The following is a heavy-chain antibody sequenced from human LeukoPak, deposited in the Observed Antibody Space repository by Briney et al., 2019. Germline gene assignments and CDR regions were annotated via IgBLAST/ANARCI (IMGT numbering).Heavy chain of an antibody. Sequence: GASVKVSCKASGGTFSSYAISWVRQAPGQGLEWMGGINPIFGTANYAQKFQGRVTITADESTSTAYMELSSLRSEDTAVYYCARGRLRFLEWPPHDWGQGTLVTVSS. D-gene: IGHD3-3*01. CDR3: ARGRLRFLEWPPHD. J-gene: IGHJ4*02. V-gene: IGHV1-69*13. CDR2: INPIFGTA. CDR1: GGTFSSYA.